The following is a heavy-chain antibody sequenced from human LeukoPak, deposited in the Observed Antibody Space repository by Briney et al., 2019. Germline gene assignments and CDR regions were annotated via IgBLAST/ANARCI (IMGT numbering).Heavy chain of an antibody. D-gene: IGHD1-1*01. Sequence: SETLSLTCDVSGSSITSVYFWGWIRQPPGKGLEWIATIYYSWGMYFNPSLKSRVTISLDASKNQYSLKMTSLTAADTAIYYCARNVTAGFFDYWGQGILVTVSS. J-gene: IGHJ4*02. CDR3: ARNVTAGFFDY. V-gene: IGHV4-38-2*01. CDR2: IYYSWGM. CDR1: GSSITSVYF.